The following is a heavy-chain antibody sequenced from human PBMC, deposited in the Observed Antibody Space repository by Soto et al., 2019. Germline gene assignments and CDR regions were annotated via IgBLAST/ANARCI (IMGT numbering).Heavy chain of an antibody. CDR1: VYSFSRYW. J-gene: IGHJ4*02. CDR3: ARDTFSGDSSGPHY. CDR2: IYPGDSDT. Sequence: GESLKISCKGSVYSFSRYWIAWVRQTPGKGLEWMGLIYPGDSDTRYSPSFQGQVTISADKSITTAYLQWSSLKASDTAIYYCARDTFSGDSSGPHYWGQGTLVTVSS. D-gene: IGHD3-22*01. V-gene: IGHV5-51*01.